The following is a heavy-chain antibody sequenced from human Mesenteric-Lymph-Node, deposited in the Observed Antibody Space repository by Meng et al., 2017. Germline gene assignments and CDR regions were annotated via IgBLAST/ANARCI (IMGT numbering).Heavy chain of an antibody. V-gene: IGHV4-30-4*01. Sequence: QVQRQECGPGLVKPSQTLSLTCTVSGGSISSGDYYWSWIRQPPGKGLEWIGYIYYSGSTYYNPSLKSRVTISVDTSKNQFSLKLSSVTAADTAVYYCARDRGGLGAFDYWGQGTLVTVSS. D-gene: IGHD5-12*01. CDR1: GGSISSGDYY. CDR3: ARDRGGLGAFDY. CDR2: IYYSGST. J-gene: IGHJ4*02.